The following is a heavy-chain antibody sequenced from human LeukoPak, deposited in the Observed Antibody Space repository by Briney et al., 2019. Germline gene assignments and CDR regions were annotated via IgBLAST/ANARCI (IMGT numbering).Heavy chain of an antibody. D-gene: IGHD5-12*01. CDR2: ISGSGGST. Sequence: GGSLRLSCAASGFTFSNYAMSWVRQAPGKGLEWVSTISGSGGSTDYADSVKGRFTISRENSKNTLYLQMNSLRAEDTAVYYCAKGGGLRSSAFDIWGQGTMVTVSS. J-gene: IGHJ3*02. CDR1: GFTFSNYA. CDR3: AKGGGLRSSAFDI. V-gene: IGHV3-23*01.